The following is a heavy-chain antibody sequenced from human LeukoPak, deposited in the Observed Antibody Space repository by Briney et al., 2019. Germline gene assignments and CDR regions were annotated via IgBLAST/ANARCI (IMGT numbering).Heavy chain of an antibody. CDR2: ISGSGGST. CDR3: AKDGGGSSWYWPHLDY. D-gene: IGHD6-13*01. CDR1: GFTFSSYA. Sequence: GGSLRLSCAASGFTFSSYAMSWVRQAPGKGLEWVSAISGSGGSTYYADSVKGRFTISRDNSKNTLYLQMNSLRAEDTAVYYCAKDGGGSSWYWPHLDYWGQGTLVTVSS. J-gene: IGHJ4*02. V-gene: IGHV3-23*01.